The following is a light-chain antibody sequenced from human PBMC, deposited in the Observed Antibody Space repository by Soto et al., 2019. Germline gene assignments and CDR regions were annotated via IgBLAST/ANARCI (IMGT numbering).Light chain of an antibody. CDR1: QSIDSR. CDR3: QQYSSWPPWT. CDR2: GAS. V-gene: IGKV3-15*01. Sequence: EIVMTQSPATLSVSPGERATLSCRASQSIDSRLAWYQLKCGQPPRRLIHGASTSATGIPPRFSGSGSGTDYTLTISSLQSEDFAVYFCQQYSSWPPWTFGQGTKVEI. J-gene: IGKJ1*01.